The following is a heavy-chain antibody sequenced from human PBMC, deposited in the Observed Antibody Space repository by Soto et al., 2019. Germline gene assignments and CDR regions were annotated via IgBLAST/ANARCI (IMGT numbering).Heavy chain of an antibody. CDR2: ISNDGINE. CDR1: GFTFSSYA. D-gene: IGHD3-10*01. CDR3: ARGSAGHYNSGTLRV. V-gene: IGHV3-30-3*01. J-gene: IGHJ4*02. Sequence: WGSLRLSCAASGFTFSSYAMHWVRQAPGKGLEWVAVISNDGINEYYADSVKGRFTISRDNSKNTLYLQMNSLRAEDTAVYYCARGSAGHYNSGTLRVWGQGTLGTVSS.